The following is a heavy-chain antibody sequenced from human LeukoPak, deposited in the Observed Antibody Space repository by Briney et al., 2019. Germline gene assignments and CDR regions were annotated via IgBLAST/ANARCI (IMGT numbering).Heavy chain of an antibody. CDR3: ASSADLRFLEWLYDY. D-gene: IGHD3-3*01. J-gene: IGHJ4*02. V-gene: IGHV4-39*01. Sequence: GSLRLSCAASGFTFSSYSMNWVRQPPGKGLEWIGSIYYSGSTYYNPSLKSRVTISVDTSKNQFSLKLSSVTAADTAVYYCASSADLRFLEWLYDYWGQGTLVTVSS. CDR2: IYYSGST. CDR1: GFTFSSYSMN.